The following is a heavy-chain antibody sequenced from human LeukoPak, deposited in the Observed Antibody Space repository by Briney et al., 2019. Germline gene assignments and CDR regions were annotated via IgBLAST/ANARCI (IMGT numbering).Heavy chain of an antibody. J-gene: IGHJ6*02. CDR1: GGSIGRYY. Sequence: SETLSLTCTVSGGSIGRYYWSWIRQPPGKGLEWIGYIYYSGSTNYNPSLKSRVTISVDTSKNQSSLKLSSVTAADTAVYYCARDQWFGELAGYYYGMDVWGQGTTVTVSS. V-gene: IGHV4-59*01. CDR2: IYYSGST. CDR3: ARDQWFGELAGYYYGMDV. D-gene: IGHD3-10*01.